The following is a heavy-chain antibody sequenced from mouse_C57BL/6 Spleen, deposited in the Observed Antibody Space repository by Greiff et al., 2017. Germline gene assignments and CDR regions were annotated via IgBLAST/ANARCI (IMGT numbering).Heavy chain of an antibody. D-gene: IGHD2-1*01. V-gene: IGHV1-72*01. Sequence: QVQLQQPGAELVKPGASVKLSCKASGYTFTSYWMHWVKQRPGRGLEWIGRIDPNSGGTKYNEKFKSKATLTVDKPSSTAYMQLSSLTSEDSAVYYGARSGAIYYGNDWYFDVWGTGTTVTVSS. J-gene: IGHJ1*03. CDR1: GYTFTSYW. CDR2: IDPNSGGT. CDR3: ARSGAIYYGNDWYFDV.